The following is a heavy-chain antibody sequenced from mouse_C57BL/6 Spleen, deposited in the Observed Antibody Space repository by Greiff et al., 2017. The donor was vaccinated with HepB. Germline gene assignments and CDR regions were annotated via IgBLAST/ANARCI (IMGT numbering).Heavy chain of an antibody. CDR1: GFTFSSYT. J-gene: IGHJ1*03. CDR2: ISGGGGNT. Sequence: EVKLMESGGGLVKPGGSLKLSCAASGFTFSSYTMSWVRQTPEKRLEWVATISGGGGNTYYPDSVKGRFTISRDNAKNTLYLQMSSLRSEDTALYYCARQGATVVATWYFDVWGTGTTVTVSS. V-gene: IGHV5-9*01. D-gene: IGHD1-1*01. CDR3: ARQGATVVATWYFDV.